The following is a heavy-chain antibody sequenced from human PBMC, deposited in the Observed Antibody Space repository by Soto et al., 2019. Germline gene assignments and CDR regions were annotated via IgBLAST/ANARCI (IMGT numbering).Heavy chain of an antibody. Sequence: GGSLRLSCAASGFTFSSYGMHWVRQAPGKGLEWVAVISYDGINKYYADSMKGRFTISRDNSKNTLYLQMNSLRAEDKGVYYCAKDRDYGDYGGAFDIWGQGTMVTVSS. CDR3: AKDRDYGDYGGAFDI. CDR1: GFTFSSYG. V-gene: IGHV3-30*18. D-gene: IGHD4-17*01. J-gene: IGHJ3*02. CDR2: ISYDGINK.